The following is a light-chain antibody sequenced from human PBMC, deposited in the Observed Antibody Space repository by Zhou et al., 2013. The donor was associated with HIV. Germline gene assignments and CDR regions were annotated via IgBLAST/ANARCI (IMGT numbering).Light chain of an antibody. J-gene: IGKJ4*01. V-gene: IGKV3-20*01. CDR2: GAS. CDR3: MQALHTFT. CDR1: QSVSNNY. Sequence: EIVMTQSPGTLSLSPGERAILSCRASQSVSNNYLAWYQQKLGQAPRLLIDGASNRATGIPDRFSGSVSGTDFTLTISRVEAEDVGVYFCMQALHTFTFGGGPRWRSN.